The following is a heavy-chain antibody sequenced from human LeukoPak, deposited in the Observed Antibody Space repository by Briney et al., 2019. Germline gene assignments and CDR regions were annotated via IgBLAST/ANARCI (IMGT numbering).Heavy chain of an antibody. CDR3: AREGYSYGYNY. D-gene: IGHD5-18*01. Sequence: PSETLSLTCTVSGGSVSSGSYYWSWIRQPPGKGLEWIGYIYYSGSTSYNPSLKSRVTILVDTSKNQFSLKLSSVTAADTAVYYCAREGYSYGYNYWGQGTLVTVSS. CDR1: GGSVSSGSYY. CDR2: IYYSGST. J-gene: IGHJ4*02. V-gene: IGHV4-61*01.